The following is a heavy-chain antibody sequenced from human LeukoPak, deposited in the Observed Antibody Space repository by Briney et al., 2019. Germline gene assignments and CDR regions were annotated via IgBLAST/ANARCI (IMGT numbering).Heavy chain of an antibody. CDR2: INPSGGST. CDR3: ARAEPNGSGSYYMSSQTNYYYYYGMDV. D-gene: IGHD3-10*01. Sequence: ASVKVSCKASGYTFTSYYMHRVRQAPGQGLGWMGIINPSGGSTSYAQKFQGRVTMTRDTSTSAVYMELSSLRSEDTAVYYCARAEPNGSGSYYMSSQTNYYYYYGMDVWGQGTTATVSS. V-gene: IGHV1-46*01. CDR1: GYTFTSYY. J-gene: IGHJ6*02.